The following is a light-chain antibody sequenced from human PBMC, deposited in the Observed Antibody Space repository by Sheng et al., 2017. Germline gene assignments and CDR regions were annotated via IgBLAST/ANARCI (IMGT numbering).Light chain of an antibody. CDR1: QSISSW. CDR3: QQYVTYPLT. Sequence: DIQMTQSPSTLSASVGDRVTITCRASQSISSWLAWYQQKPGKAPKLLIYKASSLESGVPSRFSGSGSGTEFTLTIGSLQSDDFATYFCQQYVTYPLTFGGGTKVEIK. CDR2: KAS. J-gene: IGKJ4*01. V-gene: IGKV1-5*03.